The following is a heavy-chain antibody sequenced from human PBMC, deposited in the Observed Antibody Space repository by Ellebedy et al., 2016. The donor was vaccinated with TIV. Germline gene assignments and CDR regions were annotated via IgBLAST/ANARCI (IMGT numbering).Heavy chain of an antibody. CDR3: ARGTHIVLMVYAPFDY. V-gene: IGHV4-38-2*02. CDR1: GYSISSGYY. CDR2: IYHSGST. J-gene: IGHJ4*02. Sequence: GSLRLSCTVSGYSISSGYYWGWIRQPPGKGLEWIGSIYHSGSTYYNPSLKSRVTISVDTSKNQFSLKLSSVTAADTAVYYCARGTHIVLMVYAPFDYWGQGTLVTVSS. D-gene: IGHD2-8*01.